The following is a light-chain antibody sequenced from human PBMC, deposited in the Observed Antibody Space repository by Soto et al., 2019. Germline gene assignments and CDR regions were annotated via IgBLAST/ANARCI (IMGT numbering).Light chain of an antibody. CDR1: QSVTTR. Sequence: EIVLTQSPDTLSLSPLGIATLSFMASQSVTTRLAWYQQKPGQPPRLLISGASVRASGVPVRISGSGSGTDFTLTISRLEPEDFALYYCQQYGGSPITFGLGTRLEI. V-gene: IGKV3-20*01. CDR3: QQYGGSPIT. J-gene: IGKJ5*01. CDR2: GAS.